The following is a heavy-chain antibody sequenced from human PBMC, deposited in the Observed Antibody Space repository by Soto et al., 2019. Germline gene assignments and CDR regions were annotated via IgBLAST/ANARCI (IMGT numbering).Heavy chain of an antibody. CDR2: INPNSGGT. J-gene: IGHJ5*02. D-gene: IGHD6-13*01. CDR3: ARDLGGSSSWYVWFDP. V-gene: IGHV1-2*04. CDR1: GYTFTGYY. Sequence: ASVKVSCKASGYTFTGYYMHWVRQAPGQGLEWMGWINPNSGGTNYAQKFQGWVTMTRDTSISTAYMELSRLRSDDTAVYYCARDLGGSSSWYVWFDPWGQGTLVTVSS.